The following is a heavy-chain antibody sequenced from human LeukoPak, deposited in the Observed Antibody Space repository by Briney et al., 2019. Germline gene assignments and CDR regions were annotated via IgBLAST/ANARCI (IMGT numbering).Heavy chain of an antibody. J-gene: IGHJ6*03. D-gene: IGHD3/OR15-3a*01. Sequence: ASVTVSYKASGYTFTGYYMHWVRQAPGQGLEWMGWINPNSGGTNYAQKFQGRVTMTRDTSISTAYMELSRLRSDDTAVYYCATFRDWLLGPGDYYYMDVWGKGTTVTVSS. V-gene: IGHV1-2*02. CDR3: ATFRDWLLGPGDYYYMDV. CDR1: GYTFTGYY. CDR2: INPNSGGT.